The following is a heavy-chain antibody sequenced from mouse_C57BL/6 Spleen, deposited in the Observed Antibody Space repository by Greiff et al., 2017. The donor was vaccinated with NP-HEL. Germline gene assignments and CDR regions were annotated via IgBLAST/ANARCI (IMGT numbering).Heavy chain of an antibody. J-gene: IGHJ3*01. CDR1: GYTFTSYW. CDR2: INPSNGGT. D-gene: IGHD2-1*01. Sequence: QVQLKQPGTELVKPGASVKLSCKASGYTFTSYWMPWVKQRPGQGLEWIGNINPSNGGTNYNEKFKSKATLTVDKSSSTAYMQLSSLTSEDSAVYYCARRGIYYGNNFAYWGQGTLVTVSA. V-gene: IGHV1-53*01. CDR3: ARRGIYYGNNFAY.